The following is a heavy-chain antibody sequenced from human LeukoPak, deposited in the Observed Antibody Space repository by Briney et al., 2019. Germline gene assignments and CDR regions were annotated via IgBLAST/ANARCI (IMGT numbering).Heavy chain of an antibody. V-gene: IGHV3-7*01. CDR1: GFTFSSYW. D-gene: IGHD5-18*01. CDR2: IKQDGSEK. Sequence: GGSLRLSCAASGFTFSSYWMSWVRQAPGKGLEWVANIKQDGSEKYYVDSVKGRFTISRDSAKNSLYLQMNSLRAEDTAVYYCASPAWIQLWYSPRFDYWGQGTLVTVSS. J-gene: IGHJ4*02. CDR3: ASPAWIQLWYSPRFDY.